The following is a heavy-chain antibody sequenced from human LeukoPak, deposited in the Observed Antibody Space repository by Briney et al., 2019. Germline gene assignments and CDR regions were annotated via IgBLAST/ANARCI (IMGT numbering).Heavy chain of an antibody. D-gene: IGHD2-2*01. Sequence: NTSETLSLTCTVSGGSINNFYWSCIRQPPGKGLEWIGYMDYSGNTNYNPSLKSRVTISVDTSKNQFSLKLNSVTAADTAVYYCARGRYCSGSSCYLDYWGQGTLVTVSS. J-gene: IGHJ4*02. CDR3: ARGRYCSGSSCYLDY. CDR1: GGSINNFY. CDR2: MDYSGNT. V-gene: IGHV4-59*01.